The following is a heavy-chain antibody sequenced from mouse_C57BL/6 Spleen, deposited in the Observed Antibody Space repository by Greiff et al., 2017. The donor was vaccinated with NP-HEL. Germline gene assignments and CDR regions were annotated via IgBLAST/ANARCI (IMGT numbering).Heavy chain of an antibody. CDR1: GYAFSSSW. CDR3: ARLGGTEAMDY. J-gene: IGHJ4*01. V-gene: IGHV1-82*01. D-gene: IGHD4-1*01. Sequence: QVQLQQSGPELVKPGASVKISCKASGYAFSSSWMNWVKQRPGKGLEWIGRIYPGDGDTNYNGKFKGKATLTADKSSSTAYMQLSSLTSEDSAVYFCARLGGTEAMDYWGQGTSVTVSS. CDR2: IYPGDGDT.